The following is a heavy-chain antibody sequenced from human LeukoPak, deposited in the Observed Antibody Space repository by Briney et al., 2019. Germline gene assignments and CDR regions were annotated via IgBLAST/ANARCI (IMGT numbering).Heavy chain of an antibody. CDR1: GFTFGDYA. CDR3: AREGNGYGDYYFDQ. J-gene: IGHJ4*02. CDR2: IYYSGST. V-gene: IGHV4-38-2*02. Sequence: PGGSLRLSCTASGFTFGDYAMSWVRQPPGKGLEWIGSIYYSGSTYYNPSLKSRVTISADTSKNQFSLQLSSVTAADTAVYYCAREGNGYGDYYFDQWGQGTLVTVSS. D-gene: IGHD4-17*01.